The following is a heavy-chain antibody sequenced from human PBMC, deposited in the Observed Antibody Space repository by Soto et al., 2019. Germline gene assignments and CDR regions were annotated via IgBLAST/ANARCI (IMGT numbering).Heavy chain of an antibody. CDR2: INAGNGNT. CDR1: GYTFTSYA. Sequence: QVQLVQSGAEEKKPGASVKVSCKASGYTFTSYAMHWVRQAPGQRLEWMGWINAGNGNTKYSQKFQGRVTITRDTSASPAYMGLSSLRSEDTAVYYCARVLVGATPVDYWGQGTLVTVSS. D-gene: IGHD1-26*01. J-gene: IGHJ4*02. CDR3: ARVLVGATPVDY. V-gene: IGHV1-3*05.